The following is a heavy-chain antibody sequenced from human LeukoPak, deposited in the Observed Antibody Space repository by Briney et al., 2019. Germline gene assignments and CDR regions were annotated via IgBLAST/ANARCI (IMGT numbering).Heavy chain of an antibody. CDR2: ISYDGSNK. J-gene: IGHJ4*02. Sequence: GGSLRLSCAASEFTFNNYAMHWVRQAPGKGLEWMALISYDGSNKYYADSVKGRFTISRDNSKNTLYLQMNSLRAEDTAVYYYAKMWWSGYPQGVDYWGQGTLVTVSS. CDR3: AKMWWSGYPQGVDY. V-gene: IGHV3-30*18. D-gene: IGHD3-3*01. CDR1: EFTFNNYA.